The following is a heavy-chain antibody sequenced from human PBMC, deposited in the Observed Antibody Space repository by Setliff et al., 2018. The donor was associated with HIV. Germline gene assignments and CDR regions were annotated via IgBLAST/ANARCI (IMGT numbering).Heavy chain of an antibody. V-gene: IGHV1-2*02. CDR3: ARGKPIFGVNNWFDP. J-gene: IGHJ5*02. D-gene: IGHD3-3*01. CDR1: GYTFSDYY. CDR2: INSDSGGT. Sequence: ASVKVSCKASGYTFSDYYMHWVRQAPGQGLEWMGWINSDSGGTNYAQRFQGRITMTRDTSTNTVYMELNKLRSDNTAVYYCARGKPIFGVNNWFDPWGQGTLVTVSS.